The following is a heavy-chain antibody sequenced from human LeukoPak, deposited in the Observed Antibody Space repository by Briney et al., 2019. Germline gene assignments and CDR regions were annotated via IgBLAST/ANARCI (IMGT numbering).Heavy chain of an antibody. D-gene: IGHD2-2*01. Sequence: SGGSLRLSCAASGFTFSSYAMHWVRQAPGKGLEWVAVISYDGSNKYYADSVKGRFTISRDNSKNTLYLQMNSLRAEDTAVYYCARERLYCSSTSCYSGGFDYWGQGTLVTVSS. CDR3: ARERLYCSSTSCYSGGFDY. V-gene: IGHV3-30*04. CDR1: GFTFSSYA. CDR2: ISYDGSNK. J-gene: IGHJ4*02.